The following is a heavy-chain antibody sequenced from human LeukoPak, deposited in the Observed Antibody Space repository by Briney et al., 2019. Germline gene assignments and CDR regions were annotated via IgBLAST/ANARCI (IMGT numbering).Heavy chain of an antibody. CDR1: GYTFTGYY. V-gene: IGHV1-2*02. J-gene: IGHJ5*02. CDR2: INPNSGGT. D-gene: IGHD6-19*01. CDR3: ARDSSQQWLARRGWFDP. Sequence: ASVKVSCKASGYTFTGYYMHWVRQAPGQGLEWMGWINPNSGGTNYAQKFQGRVTMTRDTSISTAYMELSRLRSDDTAVYYCARDSSQQWLARRGWFDPWGQGTLVTVSS.